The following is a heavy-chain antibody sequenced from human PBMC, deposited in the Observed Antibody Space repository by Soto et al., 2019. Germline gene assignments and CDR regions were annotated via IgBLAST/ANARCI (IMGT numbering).Heavy chain of an antibody. CDR3: ARADGYFGLDY. CDR2: IYYSGSP. V-gene: IGHV4-31*03. Sequence: PSETLSLTCSVSGGSISSGGYYWSWIRQHPGKGLEWIGNIYYSGSPYYNPSLKSRLTISVYTSKNQFSLKMRSVTAADTAVYYCARADGYFGLDYWGQGTLVTVSS. CDR1: GGSISSGGYY. J-gene: IGHJ4*02. D-gene: IGHD4-17*01.